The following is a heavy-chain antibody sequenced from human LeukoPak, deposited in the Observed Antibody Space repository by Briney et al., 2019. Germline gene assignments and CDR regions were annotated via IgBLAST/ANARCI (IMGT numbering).Heavy chain of an antibody. Sequence: SETLSLTCTVSGGSVSSHFWSWIRQPPGKRLEWIGYIYNSGITNYNPSIKSRVTMSVDTSKNQFSLMLRSVTAADTAVYYCARDHLPAGAPGYYMDVWGKGTTVTVSS. CDR2: IYNSGIT. CDR3: ARDHLPAGAPGYYMDV. D-gene: IGHD4/OR15-4a*01. V-gene: IGHV4-59*02. J-gene: IGHJ6*03. CDR1: GGSVSSHF.